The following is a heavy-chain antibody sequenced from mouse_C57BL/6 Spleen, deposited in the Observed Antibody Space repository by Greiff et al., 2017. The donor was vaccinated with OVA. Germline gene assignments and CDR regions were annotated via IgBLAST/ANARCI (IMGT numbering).Heavy chain of an antibody. D-gene: IGHD1-1*01. V-gene: IGHV1-53*01. CDR3: ARWGGYGSSYWYFDV. CDR2: INPSNGGN. Sequence: VQLQQPGTELVKPGASVKLSCKASGYTFPSYWMHWVKQRPGQGLEWIGNINPSNGGNNYNEKFKSKATLTVDKSSSTAYMQLSSLKSEDSAVYYCARWGGYGSSYWYFDVWGTGTTVTVSS. J-gene: IGHJ1*03. CDR1: GYTFPSYW.